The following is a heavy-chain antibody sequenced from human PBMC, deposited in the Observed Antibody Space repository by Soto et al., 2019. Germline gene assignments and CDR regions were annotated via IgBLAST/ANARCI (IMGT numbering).Heavy chain of an antibody. CDR3: ARDVNGGFCGA. Sequence: PGGSLKLSCAASGFTFGSYSMNWVRQAPGKGLEWVSTISSRNNDMYYVDSVKGRFTISRDNARNSVYLQMNSLRADDTAVYYCARDVNGGFCGAWGQGTLVTVSS. V-gene: IGHV3-21*01. J-gene: IGHJ5*02. CDR2: ISSRNNDM. D-gene: IGHD2-21*01. CDR1: GFTFGSYS.